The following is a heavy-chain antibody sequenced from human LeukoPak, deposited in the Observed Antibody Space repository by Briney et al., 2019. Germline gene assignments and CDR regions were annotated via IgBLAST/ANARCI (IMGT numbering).Heavy chain of an antibody. CDR3: AGCSSTSCYTGPLYYYGMDV. CDR2: INHSGST. CDR1: GGSFSGYY. Sequence: KPSETLSLTCAVYGGSFSGYYWSWIRQPPGKGLEWIGEINHSGSTNYNPSLKSRVTISVDTSKNQFSLKLSSVTAADAAVYYCAGCSSTSCYTGPLYYYGMDVWGQGTTVTVSS. J-gene: IGHJ6*02. D-gene: IGHD2-2*02. V-gene: IGHV4-34*01.